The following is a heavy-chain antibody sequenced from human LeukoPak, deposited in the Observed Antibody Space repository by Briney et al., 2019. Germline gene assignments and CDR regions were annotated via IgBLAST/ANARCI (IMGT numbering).Heavy chain of an antibody. Sequence: GGSLRLSCAASGFTFSSYGMHWVRQAPGKGLEWGAFIRYDGSNKYYADSVKGRFTSSRDNSKNTLYLQMNSLRAEDTAVYYCAKGGYYYDSSGYPFDYWGQGTLVTVSS. CDR1: GFTFSSYG. J-gene: IGHJ4*02. D-gene: IGHD3-22*01. CDR2: IRYDGSNK. CDR3: AKGGYYYDSSGYPFDY. V-gene: IGHV3-30*02.